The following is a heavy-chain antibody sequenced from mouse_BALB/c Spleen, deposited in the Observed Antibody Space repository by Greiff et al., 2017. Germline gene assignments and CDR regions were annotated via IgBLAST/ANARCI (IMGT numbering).Heavy chain of an antibody. CDR3: AGDFPWYFDY. CDR1: GFNIKDTY. CDR2: IDPANGNT. V-gene: IGHV14-3*02. J-gene: IGHJ2*01. Sequence: EVKLQESGAELVKPGASVKLSCTASGFNIKDTYMHWVKQRPEQGLEWIGRIDPANGNTKYDPKFQGKATITADTSSNTAYLQLSSLTSEDTAVYYCAGDFPWYFDYWGQGTTLTVSS.